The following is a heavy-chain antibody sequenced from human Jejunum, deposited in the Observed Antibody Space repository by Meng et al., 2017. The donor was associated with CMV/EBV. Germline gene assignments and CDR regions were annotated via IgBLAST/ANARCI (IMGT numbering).Heavy chain of an antibody. D-gene: IGHD5-18*01. CDR3: AKSPGYSYGEHGYFDL. CDR2: IRNDGIMT. Sequence: VQLVEAGGGLVQPGGSLGLSFVASGFTFNNYWMQWVRQTPGKGLVWVSRIRNDGIMTNYADSVKGRFIISRDISKNALFLQLNSVTAEDTAVYYCAKSPGYSYGEHGYFDLWGQGSLVTVSS. J-gene: IGHJ4*02. V-gene: IGHV3-74*01. CDR1: GFTFNNYW.